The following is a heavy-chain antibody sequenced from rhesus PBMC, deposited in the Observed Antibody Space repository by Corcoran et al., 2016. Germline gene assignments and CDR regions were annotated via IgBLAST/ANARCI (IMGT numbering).Heavy chain of an antibody. Sequence: QVQLQESGPGLVKPSETLSLTCAVSGGSISDNYYWHCIRQPPGTGLEWIGKIDGGSGNTYNNPSLKSRVSISKDTSKKQFSLKVSSVTAADTAVFYCARVGISAGHQGDLWGQGLLVTVSA. CDR1: GGSISDNYY. J-gene: IGHJ4*01. D-gene: IGHD6-13*01. CDR2: IDGGSGNT. V-gene: IGHV4S9*01. CDR3: ARVGISAGHQGDL.